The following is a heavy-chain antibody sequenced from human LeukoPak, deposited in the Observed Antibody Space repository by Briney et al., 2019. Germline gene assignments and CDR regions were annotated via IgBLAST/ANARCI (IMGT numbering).Heavy chain of an antibody. CDR1: GGSFSGFY. J-gene: IGHJ5*02. CDR3: GRDSGYCTGGSCDSWVDP. CDR2: LNNSGST. Sequence: SETLSLTCAVYGGSFSGFYWSWIRHPRGQGLELIGKLNNSGSTNYNPSLKSRVTISVATSKNQFSLKLSSETASVPALSYMGRDSGYCTGGSCDSWVDPWGQGTLVTVSS. V-gene: IGHV4-34*01. D-gene: IGHD2-15*01.